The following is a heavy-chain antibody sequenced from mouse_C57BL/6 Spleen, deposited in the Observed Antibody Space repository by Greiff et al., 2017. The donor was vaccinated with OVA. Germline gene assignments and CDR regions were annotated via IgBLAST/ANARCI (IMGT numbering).Heavy chain of an antibody. Sequence: QVQLKQSGPELVKPGASVKISCKASGYAFSSSWMNWVKQRPGKGLEWIGRIYPGDGDTNYNGKFKGKATLTADKSSSTAYMQLSSLTSEDSAVYFCAREGGRQGDYWGKGTTLTVSS. CDR3: AREGGRQGDY. J-gene: IGHJ2*01. D-gene: IGHD2-12*01. CDR1: GYAFSSSW. V-gene: IGHV1-82*01. CDR2: IYPGDGDT.